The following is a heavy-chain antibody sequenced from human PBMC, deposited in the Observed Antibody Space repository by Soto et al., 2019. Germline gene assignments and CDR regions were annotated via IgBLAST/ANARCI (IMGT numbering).Heavy chain of an antibody. V-gene: IGHV3-73*01. Sequence: XXSLRLSCAASWFTFTGSAMHWVRQASGKGLEWVGPTXSKANXHATAYHASVXXRFTIYRXXSKNQAYLKMNSMKTEDTAVYYCTRLHKYACDYWGQGTLVTASS. CDR2: TXSKANXHAT. CDR3: TRLHKYACDY. CDR1: WFTFTGSA. J-gene: IGHJ4*02. D-gene: IGHD2-2*01.